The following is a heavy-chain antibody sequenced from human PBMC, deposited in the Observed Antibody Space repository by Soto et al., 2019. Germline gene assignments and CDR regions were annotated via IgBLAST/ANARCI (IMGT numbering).Heavy chain of an antibody. J-gene: IGHJ5*02. Sequence: ASVKVSCKASGYTFTSYAMHWVRQAPGQRLEWMGWINAGNGNTKYSQKFQGRVTITRDTSASTAYMELSSLRSEDTAVYYCARADIVVDSWFDPWGQGTLVTVS. CDR3: ARADIVVDSWFDP. V-gene: IGHV1-3*01. CDR1: GYTFTSYA. CDR2: INAGNGNT. D-gene: IGHD2-2*01.